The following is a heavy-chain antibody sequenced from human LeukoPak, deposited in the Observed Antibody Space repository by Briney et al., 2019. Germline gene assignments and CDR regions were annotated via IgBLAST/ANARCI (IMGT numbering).Heavy chain of an antibody. CDR3: AKDHYMTTVWYYYGMDV. CDR1: GFTFSSYG. Sequence: GGSLRLSCAASGFTFSSYGMHWVRQAPGKGLEWVAVISYDGGNKYYADSVRGRFTISRDNSKNTLYLQMNSLRAEDTAVYYCAKDHYMTTVWYYYGMDVWGQGTTVTVSS. D-gene: IGHD4-11*01. V-gene: IGHV3-30*18. CDR2: ISYDGGNK. J-gene: IGHJ6*02.